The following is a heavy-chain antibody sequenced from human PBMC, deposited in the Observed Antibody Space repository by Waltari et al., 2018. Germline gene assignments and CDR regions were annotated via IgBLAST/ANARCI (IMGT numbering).Heavy chain of an antibody. D-gene: IGHD4-17*01. Sequence: QVHLVQSGAEVKKPGASVKVSCKASGYTFTGYYLQVGRRAPGQGLEWMGRINPNSGDTNYAQKFQGRVTLTRDTSINTAYMELSSLKSDDTAVYYCARDLGSDYGNRDYWGQGTLVTVPS. CDR3: ARDLGSDYGNRDY. V-gene: IGHV1-2*06. CDR2: INPNSGDT. J-gene: IGHJ4*02. CDR1: GYTFTGYY.